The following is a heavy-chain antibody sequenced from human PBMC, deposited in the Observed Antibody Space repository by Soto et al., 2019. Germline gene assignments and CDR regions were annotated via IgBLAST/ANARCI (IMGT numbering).Heavy chain of an antibody. D-gene: IGHD3-10*01. J-gene: IGHJ6*03. V-gene: IGHV1-46*03. Sequence: ASVKVSCKASGYTFTSYYMHWVRQAPGQGLEWMGIINPSGGSTSYAQKFQGRVTMTRDTSTSTVYMELSSPRSEDTAVYYCARGAYYYGSGSYTHYYMDVWGKGTTVTVSS. CDR3: ARGAYYYGSGSYTHYYMDV. CDR2: INPSGGST. CDR1: GYTFTSYY.